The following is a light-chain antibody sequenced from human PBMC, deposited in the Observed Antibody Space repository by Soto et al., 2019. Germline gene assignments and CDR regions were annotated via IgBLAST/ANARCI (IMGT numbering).Light chain of an antibody. CDR1: QSVYNN. CDR3: QQYNNWPPFT. V-gene: IGKV3-15*01. CDR2: GAS. Sequence: EIVMTQSPATLSVSPGDRATISCRASQSVYNNLAWYQQKPGQAPRLLIYGASTRATGIPARFSGSGSGTEVTLSIRSLQSEDFAVYFCQQYNNWPPFTFGPGTKVDI. J-gene: IGKJ3*01.